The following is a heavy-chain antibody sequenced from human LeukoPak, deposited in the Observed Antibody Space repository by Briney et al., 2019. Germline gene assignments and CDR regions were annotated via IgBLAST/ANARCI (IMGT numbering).Heavy chain of an antibody. Sequence: GASVKVSCKASGYTFTSYGISWVRQAPGQGLEWMGWISAYNGNTNYAQKLQGRVTMTTDTSTGTAYMELRSLRSDDTAVYYCARDDRYGSGSYYSYWGQGTLVTVSS. CDR3: ARDDRYGSGSYYSY. CDR1: GYTFTSYG. J-gene: IGHJ4*02. V-gene: IGHV1-18*01. CDR2: ISAYNGNT. D-gene: IGHD3-10*01.